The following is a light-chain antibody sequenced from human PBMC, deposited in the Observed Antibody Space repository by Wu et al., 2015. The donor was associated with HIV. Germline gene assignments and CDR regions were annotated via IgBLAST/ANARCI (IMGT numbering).Light chain of an antibody. J-gene: IGKJ2*03. CDR3: QQRSKWPPS. Sequence: EIVLTQPPATLSLSPGERATLSCRASQSVGTYLAWYQQKPGQAPRLLMYDASNRATGIPARFSGSGSGTDFTLTISSLEPEDFAVYYCQQRSKWPPSFGQGTKLEIK. V-gene: IGKV3-11*01. CDR1: QSVGTY. CDR2: DAS.